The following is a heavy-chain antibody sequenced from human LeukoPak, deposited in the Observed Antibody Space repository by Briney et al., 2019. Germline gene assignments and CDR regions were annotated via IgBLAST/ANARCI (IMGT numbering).Heavy chain of an antibody. CDR2: MNPNRGNT. J-gene: IGHJ4*02. V-gene: IGHV1-8*01. CDR1: GYTFTSYD. Sequence: ASVKVSCKASGYTFTSYDINWGRQATGQGGEWMGWMNPNRGNTGYAQKFQGRGTITRNTSISTAYMELSSLRSEDTALYYCARGHQQLSPDFDYWGQGTLVTVSS. CDR3: ARGHQQLSPDFDY. D-gene: IGHD6-13*01.